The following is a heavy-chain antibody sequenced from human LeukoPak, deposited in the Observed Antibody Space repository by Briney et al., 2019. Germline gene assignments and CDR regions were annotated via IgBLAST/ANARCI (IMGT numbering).Heavy chain of an antibody. D-gene: IGHD6-6*01. CDR3: ARDREEYSSSPDAFDI. Sequence: PSETLSLTCTVSGGSISNGGYYWSWIRQHPGKGLEWIGYIYYSGSTYYNPSLKSRVTISVDTSKNQFSLKLSSVTAADTAVYYCARDREEYSSSPDAFDIWGQGTMVTVSS. CDR2: IYYSGST. J-gene: IGHJ3*02. CDR1: GGSISNGGYY. V-gene: IGHV4-31*03.